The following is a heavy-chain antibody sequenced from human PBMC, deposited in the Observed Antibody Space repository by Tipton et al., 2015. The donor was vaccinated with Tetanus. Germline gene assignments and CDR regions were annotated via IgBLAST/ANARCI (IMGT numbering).Heavy chain of an antibody. J-gene: IGHJ4*02. Sequence: QLVQSGGGPVKPGGSLRLSRAASGFTFSSFGMTWVRQAPGKGLEWVSSITGSSSYIYYADSVKGRFTISRDNAKNSLYLQMTSLRDEDTAVYYCARGSGAMDSWGQGTLVTVSS. CDR2: ITGSSSYI. CDR1: GFTFSSFG. CDR3: ARGSGAMDS. V-gene: IGHV3-21*01. D-gene: IGHD7-27*01.